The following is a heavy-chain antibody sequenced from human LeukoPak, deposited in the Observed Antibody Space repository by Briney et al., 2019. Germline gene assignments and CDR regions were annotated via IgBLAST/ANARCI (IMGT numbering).Heavy chain of an antibody. D-gene: IGHD6-13*01. Sequence: GASVKVSCKASGYTFTGYYMHWVRQAPGQGLEWMGWINPNSGGTNYAQKFQGRVTMTRDTSISTAYMELSRLRSDDTAVYYCARSKQYSSSWYGPYYYYMDVWGKGTTVTVSS. V-gene: IGHV1-2*02. CDR3: ARSKQYSSSWYGPYYYYMDV. CDR2: INPNSGGT. J-gene: IGHJ6*03. CDR1: GYTFTGYY.